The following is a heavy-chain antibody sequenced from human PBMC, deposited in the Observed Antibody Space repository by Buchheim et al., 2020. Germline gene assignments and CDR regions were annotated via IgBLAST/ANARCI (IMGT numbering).Heavy chain of an antibody. D-gene: IGHD3-22*01. Sequence: EVQLVESGGGLVQPGGSLRLSCAASGFTFSSYWMYWVRQAPGKGLVWVSRINTDGSTTSYADSVKGRFTISRDNAKNTLYLQMNSLRAEDTAVYFCARVGYYDSRDSRRWYFDYWGQGTL. V-gene: IGHV3-74*01. J-gene: IGHJ4*02. CDR1: GFTFSSYW. CDR3: ARVGYYDSRDSRRWYFDY. CDR2: INTDGSTT.